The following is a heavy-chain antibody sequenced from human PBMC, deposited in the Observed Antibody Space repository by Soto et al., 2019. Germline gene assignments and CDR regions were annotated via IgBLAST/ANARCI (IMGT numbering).Heavy chain of an antibody. CDR2: IMPIFRTP. J-gene: IGHJ6*02. Sequence: QVQLEQSGAEVKKPGSSVKVSCKASGGTFRNSAISWVRQAPGQGLEWMGGIMPIFRTPDYAQKFQGRVTITADESTNTVYMELSGLRSDDTAVYYCARDNDRPQLGGNYYYILDVWGHGTTVTVSS. CDR1: GGTFRNSA. V-gene: IGHV1-69*12. CDR3: ARDNDRPQLGGNYYYILDV. D-gene: IGHD1-1*01.